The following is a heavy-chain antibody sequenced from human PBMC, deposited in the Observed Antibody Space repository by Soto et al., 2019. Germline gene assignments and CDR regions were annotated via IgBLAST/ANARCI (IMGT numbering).Heavy chain of an antibody. Sequence: ASVKVSCKASGYTFTSYYMHWVRQAPGQGLEWMGWISAYNGNTNYAQKLQGRVTMTTDTSTSTAYMELRSLRSDDTAVYYCARDDFGASGDYWGQGTLVTVSS. CDR2: ISAYNGNT. V-gene: IGHV1-18*04. CDR1: GYTFTSYY. D-gene: IGHD3-3*01. CDR3: ARDDFGASGDY. J-gene: IGHJ4*02.